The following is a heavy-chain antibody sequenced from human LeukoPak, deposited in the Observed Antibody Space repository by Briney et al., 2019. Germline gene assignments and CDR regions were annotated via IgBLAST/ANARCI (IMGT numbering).Heavy chain of an antibody. J-gene: IGHJ4*02. CDR2: ISSSSSYI. CDR1: GFTFISYN. V-gene: IGHV3-21*01. Sequence: GGSLRLSCAASGFTFISYNMNWVRQAPGKGLEWVSSISSSSSYIYYADSVKGRFTISRDNAKNSLYLQMNSLRAEDTAVYYCARERSAMVTGFDYWGQGTLVTVSS. CDR3: ARERSAMVTGFDY. D-gene: IGHD5-18*01.